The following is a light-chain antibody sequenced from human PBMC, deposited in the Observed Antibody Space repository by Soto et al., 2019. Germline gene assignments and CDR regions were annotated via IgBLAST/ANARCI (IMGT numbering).Light chain of an antibody. CDR2: DAS. J-gene: IGKJ2*01. CDR1: QSVSSN. V-gene: IGKV3-11*01. CDR3: QQRSNWPPYT. Sequence: EIVMTQSPATLSVSPGERATLACRASQSVSSNLAWYQQKPGQAPRLLIYDASNRATGIPARFSGSGSGTDFTLTISSLEPEDFAVYYWQQRSNWPPYTFGQGTKLEIK.